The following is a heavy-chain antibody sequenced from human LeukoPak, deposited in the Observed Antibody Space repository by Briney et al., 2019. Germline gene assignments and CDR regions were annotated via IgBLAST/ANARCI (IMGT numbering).Heavy chain of an antibody. J-gene: IGHJ5*02. Sequence: SVKVSCKASGGTFSSYAISWVRQAPGQGLEWMGGIIPIFGTANYAQKFQGRVTITADEFTSTAYMELSSLRSEDTAVYYCAGYCSGGSCYWDNGFDPWGQGTLVTVSS. CDR3: AGYCSGGSCYWDNGFDP. CDR2: IIPIFGTA. D-gene: IGHD2-15*01. CDR1: GGTFSSYA. V-gene: IGHV1-69*13.